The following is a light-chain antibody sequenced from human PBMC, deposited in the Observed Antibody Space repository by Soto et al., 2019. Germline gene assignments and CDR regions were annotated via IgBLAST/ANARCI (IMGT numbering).Light chain of an antibody. CDR3: SSYTRSSTVV. CDR1: SSDVGGYHY. Sequence: QSALTQPASVSGSPGQSITISCTGTSSDVGGYHYVSWYQQHPGKAPKLMIYEVSNRPSGVSNRFSGSKSGNTASLNIAGLQAEDEADYYCSSYTRSSTVVFGGGTKVTVL. CDR2: EVS. V-gene: IGLV2-14*01. J-gene: IGLJ2*01.